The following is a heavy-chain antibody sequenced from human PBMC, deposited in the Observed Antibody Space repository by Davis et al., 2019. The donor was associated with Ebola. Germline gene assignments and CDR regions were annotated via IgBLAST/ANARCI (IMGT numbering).Heavy chain of an antibody. V-gene: IGHV3-73*01. CDR1: GFTFSGSA. J-gene: IGHJ4*02. Sequence: GGSLSLSCAASGFTFSGSAIHWVRQASGGGLEWVGRVRTKVNNYATAYAASVKGRFTISRDDSKNMAYLQMNSLKPEDTALYYCTRPGGHCNGSSCYKTFDFWGQGTPVTVSS. D-gene: IGHD2-2*01. CDR3: TRPGGHCNGSSCYKTFDF. CDR2: VRTKVNNYAT.